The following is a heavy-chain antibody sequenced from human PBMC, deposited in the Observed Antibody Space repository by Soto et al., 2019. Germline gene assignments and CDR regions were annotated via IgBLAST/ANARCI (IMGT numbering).Heavy chain of an antibody. J-gene: IGHJ1*01. D-gene: IGHD3-22*01. CDR3: ARDQYYYDSSGYYYRGFQH. CDR1: GGSISSGGYY. Sequence: SETLSLTCTVSGGSISSGGYYWSWIRHHPGKGLEWIGYIYYSGSTYYNPSLKSRVTISVDTSKNQFSLKLSSVTAADTAVYYCARDQYYYDSSGYYYRGFQHWGQGTLVTVSS. V-gene: IGHV4-31*03. CDR2: IYYSGST.